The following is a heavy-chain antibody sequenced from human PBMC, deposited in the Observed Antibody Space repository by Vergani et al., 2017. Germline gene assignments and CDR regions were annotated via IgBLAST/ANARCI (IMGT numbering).Heavy chain of an antibody. CDR2: INHSGST. Sequence: QVQLQQWGAGLLKPSETLSLTCAVYGGSFSGYYWSWIRQPPGKGLEWIGEINHSGSTNYNPSLKSRVTISVDTSKNQFSLKLSSVTAADTAVYYCAKVKHSPLKANWGSSSRKIVENDWYFDLWGRGTLVTVSS. CDR3: AKVKHSPLKANWGSSSRKIVENDWYFDL. J-gene: IGHJ2*01. CDR1: GGSFSGYY. V-gene: IGHV4-34*01. D-gene: IGHD7-27*01.